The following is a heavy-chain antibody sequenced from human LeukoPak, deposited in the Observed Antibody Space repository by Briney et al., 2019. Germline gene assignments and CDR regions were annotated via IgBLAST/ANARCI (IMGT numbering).Heavy chain of an antibody. D-gene: IGHD3-22*01. CDR3: ARARYYDSSGPHKYYFDY. J-gene: IGHJ4*02. CDR1: GYSISSGYY. CDR2: IYHSGST. V-gene: IGHV4-38-2*01. Sequence: TSETLSLTCAVSGYSISSGYYWGWIRQPPGKGLEWIGSIYHSGSTYYNPSLKSRVTISVDTSKNQFSLKLSSVTAADTAVYYCARARYYDSSGPHKYYFDYWGQGTLVTVSS.